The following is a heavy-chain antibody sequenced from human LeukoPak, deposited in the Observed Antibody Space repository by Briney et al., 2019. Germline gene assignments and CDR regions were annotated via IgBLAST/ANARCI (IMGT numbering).Heavy chain of an antibody. D-gene: IGHD3-9*01. V-gene: IGHV3-74*01. J-gene: IGHJ2*01. CDR1: GFTFSVSW. Sequence: PGGSLRLSCAASGFTFSVSWTHWVRQAPGKGLIWVSHINTDGSSTRYADSVKGRFTISRDNAKNTLYLQMNSLRAEDTAVYYCARPTGRGFDLWGRGTLVTVSS. CDR3: ARPTGRGFDL. CDR2: INTDGSST.